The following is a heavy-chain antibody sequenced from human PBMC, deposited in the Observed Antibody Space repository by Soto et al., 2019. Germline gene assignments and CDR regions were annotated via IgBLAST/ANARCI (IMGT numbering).Heavy chain of an antibody. D-gene: IGHD4-4*01. Sequence: PSETLSLTCTVSGDSISSYYWSWIRQPPGKGLEWIGYIYYSGSTNYNPSLKSRVTISVDTSKNQFSLNLSSVTAADTAVYYCARYNTVDAGFYYYGMDVWGRGITVTVSS. CDR3: ARYNTVDAGFYYYGMDV. J-gene: IGHJ6*02. CDR1: GDSISSYY. V-gene: IGHV4-59*01. CDR2: IYYSGST.